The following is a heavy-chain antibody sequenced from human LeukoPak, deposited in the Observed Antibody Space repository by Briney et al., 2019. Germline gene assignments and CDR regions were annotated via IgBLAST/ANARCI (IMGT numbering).Heavy chain of an antibody. CDR1: GFTFSSYW. V-gene: IGHV3-74*01. D-gene: IGHD6-19*01. CDR2: INSDGSDT. CDR3: ASCVAVPGLPDY. Sequence: GGSLRLSCAASGFTFSSYWMYWVRQAPGKGLVWVSRINSDGSDTSYADSVQGRFTISRDNAKNTLYLQMNSLRAEDTAVYYCASCVAVPGLPDYWGQETLVTVSS. J-gene: IGHJ4*02.